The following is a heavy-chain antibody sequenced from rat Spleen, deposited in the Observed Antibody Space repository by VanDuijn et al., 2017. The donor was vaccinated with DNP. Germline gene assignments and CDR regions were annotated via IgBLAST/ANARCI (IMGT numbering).Heavy chain of an antibody. V-gene: IGHV2-30*01. CDR1: GFSLTSYN. D-gene: IGHD1-1*01. CDR3: ARHYTY. J-gene: IGHJ2*01. Sequence: QVQLKESGPGLVQPSQTLSLTCTVSGFSLTSYNVHWVRQPTGKGLEWMGIIWTGGGTDYNSALKSRLSISRDTSKSQVFLNVNSLQTEDTAMYFCARHYTYWGQGVMVTVSS. CDR2: IWTGGGT.